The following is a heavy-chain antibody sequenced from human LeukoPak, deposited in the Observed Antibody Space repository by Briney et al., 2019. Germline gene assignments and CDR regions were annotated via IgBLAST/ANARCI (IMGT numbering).Heavy chain of an antibody. D-gene: IGHD3-16*01. J-gene: IGHJ4*02. CDR2: IYTSGST. Sequence: SETLSLTCTVSGASISSGSYYWSWIRQPAGKGLEWIGRIYTSGSTNYNPSLKSRVTVSVDTSKNQFSLNLNSVTAADTAVYYCARAFRGIDYWGPGTLVTVSS. CDR3: ARAFRGIDY. V-gene: IGHV4-61*02. CDR1: GASISSGSYY.